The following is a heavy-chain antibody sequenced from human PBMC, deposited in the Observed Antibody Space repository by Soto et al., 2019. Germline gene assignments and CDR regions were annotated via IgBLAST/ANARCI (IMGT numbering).Heavy chain of an antibody. D-gene: IGHD6-19*01. J-gene: IGHJ4*02. Sequence: SVEVSFKGSGYTFTGYYMHWVRQAPGQGLEWMGWINPNSGGTNYAQKFQGRVTMTRDTSISTAYMELSRLRSDDTAVYYCARDLGIAVAGSFDYWGQGTLVTVSS. V-gene: IGHV1-2*02. CDR3: ARDLGIAVAGSFDY. CDR1: GYTFTGYY. CDR2: INPNSGGT.